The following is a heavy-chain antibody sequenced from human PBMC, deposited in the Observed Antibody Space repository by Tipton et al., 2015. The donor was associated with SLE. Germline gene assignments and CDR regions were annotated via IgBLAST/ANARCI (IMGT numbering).Heavy chain of an antibody. Sequence: LRLSCTVSGGSISSYYWSWIRQPPGKGLEWIGYIYYSGSTNYNPSLKSRVTISVDTSKNQFSLKLSSVTAADTAVYYCARGTVRGGAFDIWGQGTMVTVSS. CDR2: IYYSGST. CDR1: GGSISSYY. D-gene: IGHD2-15*01. J-gene: IGHJ3*02. V-gene: IGHV4-59*01. CDR3: ARGTVRGGAFDI.